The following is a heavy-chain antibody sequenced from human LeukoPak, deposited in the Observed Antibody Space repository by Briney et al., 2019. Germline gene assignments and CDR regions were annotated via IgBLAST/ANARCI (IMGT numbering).Heavy chain of an antibody. CDR1: GYTFTGYY. D-gene: IGHD6-13*01. V-gene: IGHV1-2*02. CDR2: INPNSGGT. CDR3: ARARAPVAAAAGY. Sequence: ASVKVSCKASGYTFTGYYMHWVRQAPGQGLEWMGWINPNSGGTNYAQKFQGRVTMTRDTSISTAYMELSRLRSDDTAVYYCARARAPVAAAAGYWGQGTLVTVSS. J-gene: IGHJ4*02.